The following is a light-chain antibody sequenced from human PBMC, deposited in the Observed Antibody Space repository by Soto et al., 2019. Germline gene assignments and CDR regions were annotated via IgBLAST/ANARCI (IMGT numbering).Light chain of an antibody. Sequence: VLTQSPGTLSLSPGDRATLSCRASQSVSSTYLAWYQQKPGQAPRLLMYGASSRATGIPDRFSGSGSWTDFTFTISRLEPEDFVVYFCQHYASSPYTVGQGTKLEIK. CDR2: GAS. CDR1: QSVSSTY. V-gene: IGKV3-20*01. CDR3: QHYASSPYT. J-gene: IGKJ2*01.